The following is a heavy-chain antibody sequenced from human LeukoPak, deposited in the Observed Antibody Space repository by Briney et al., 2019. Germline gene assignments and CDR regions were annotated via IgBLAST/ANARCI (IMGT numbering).Heavy chain of an antibody. J-gene: IGHJ6*02. Sequence: GGSLRLSCAASGFTFSNYAMSWVRQAPGKGLEWVSVISASGGSTYYADSVKGRFTLSRDNSKNTLYLQMNSLRAEDTAVYYCAKDSEIGYYYYYYGMDVWGQGTTVTVS. CDR1: GFTFSNYA. D-gene: IGHD5-12*01. V-gene: IGHV3-23*01. CDR2: ISASGGST. CDR3: AKDSEIGYYYYYYGMDV.